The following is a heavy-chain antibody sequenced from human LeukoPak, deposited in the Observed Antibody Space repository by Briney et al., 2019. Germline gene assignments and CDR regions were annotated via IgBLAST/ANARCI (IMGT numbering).Heavy chain of an antibody. Sequence: GGSLRLSCAASGFTFSSYWMNWARQAPGKGLEWVASINHNGNVNYYVDSVKGRFTISRDNAKNSLYLQMSNLRAEDTAVYFCARGGDWLTSYYGFDVWGQGTTVTVSS. CDR2: INHNGNVN. D-gene: IGHD3-9*01. J-gene: IGHJ6*02. CDR1: GFTFSSYW. CDR3: ARGGDWLTSYYGFDV. V-gene: IGHV3-7*03.